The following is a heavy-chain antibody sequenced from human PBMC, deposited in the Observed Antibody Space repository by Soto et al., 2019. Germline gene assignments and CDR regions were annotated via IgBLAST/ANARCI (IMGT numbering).Heavy chain of an antibody. J-gene: IGHJ4*02. V-gene: IGHV3-7*01. CDR2: VNEDGSEK. CDR3: AKLWGAGSDY. Sequence: EVQLVESGGGLVQPGGSLRLSCAASGLTFSNYYMSWVRQAQGKGLEWVANVNEDGSEKYYVDSVKGRFTVSRDNARNSLYLQMNSLRAEDTSVYYCAKLWGAGSDYWGQGTLVTVSS. CDR1: GLTFSNYY. D-gene: IGHD1-26*01.